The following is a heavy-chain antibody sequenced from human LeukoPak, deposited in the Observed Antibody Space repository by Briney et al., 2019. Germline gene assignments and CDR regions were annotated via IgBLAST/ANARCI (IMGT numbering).Heavy chain of an antibody. CDR1: GYTFTDYY. CDR2: INPNSGGT. Sequence: GASVKVSCKASGYTFTDYYLPWVRHAPVQGLEWMGWINPNSGGTNYAQTFQGRVTMTRDTSISTGYMELSRLRSDDTAVYYCARVGARVITNFDYWGQGTLVTVSS. CDR3: ARVGARVITNFDY. J-gene: IGHJ4*02. D-gene: IGHD3-22*01. V-gene: IGHV1-2*02.